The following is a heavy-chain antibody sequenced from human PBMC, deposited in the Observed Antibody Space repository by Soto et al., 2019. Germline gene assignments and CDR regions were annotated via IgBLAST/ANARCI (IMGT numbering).Heavy chain of an antibody. V-gene: IGHV3-48*01. CDR2: ISGRSNTI. CDR3: AREGDGSGFFSDF. J-gene: IGHJ4*02. D-gene: IGHD3-22*01. Sequence: EVQLVESGGGLVQPGGPPRLSCVASGFTFSDYNMNWVRQAPGKGLEWVSFISGRSNTIYYADSVKGRFTISRDNAKNSLYLLMNSLRAEDTAVYYCAREGDGSGFFSDFWGQGTLVTVSS. CDR1: GFTFSDYN.